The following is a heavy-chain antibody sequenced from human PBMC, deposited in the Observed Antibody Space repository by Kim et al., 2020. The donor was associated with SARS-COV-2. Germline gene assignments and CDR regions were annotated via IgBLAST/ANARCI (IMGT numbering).Heavy chain of an antibody. J-gene: IGHJ5*02. V-gene: IGHV5-51*01. CDR2: IYPRDSDT. CDR3: ARLPRGVCRGTNCQLRDNWFDP. Sequence: GESLKISCRSSGYSFTYYWIGWVRQMPGQGLEWMWIIYPRDSDTRYSPSFHGRVTIYVDKSITTAYLQWTSLKASYSAMYHCARLPRGVCRGTNCQLRDNWFDPWGQGTLVTVSP. CDR1: GYSFTYYW. D-gene: IGHD1-1*01.